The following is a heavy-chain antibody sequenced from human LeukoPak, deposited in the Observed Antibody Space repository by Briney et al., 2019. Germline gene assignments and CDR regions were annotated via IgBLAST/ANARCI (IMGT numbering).Heavy chain of an antibody. V-gene: IGHV3-7*01. CDR2: IKQDGSEK. Sequence: GGSLRLSCAASGSTFSSYWMSWVRQAPGKGLEWVANIKQDGSEKYYVDSVKGRFTISRDNAKNSLYLQMNSLRAEDTAVYYCARVSSSWTNYFDYWGQGTLVTVSS. CDR1: GSTFSSYW. CDR3: ARVSSSWTNYFDY. D-gene: IGHD6-13*01. J-gene: IGHJ4*02.